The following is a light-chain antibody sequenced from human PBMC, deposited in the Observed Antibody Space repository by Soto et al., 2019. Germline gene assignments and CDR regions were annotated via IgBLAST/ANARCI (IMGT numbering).Light chain of an antibody. CDR1: SSNIGAGYD. J-gene: IGLJ1*01. Sequence: QSVLTQPPSVSGAPGQRVTISCTGSSSNIGAGYDVHWYQQLPGTAPKLLIYGNSNRPSGVPDRFSGSKSGNSASLDITGLKADYAAAYYCQSYDSSLLVFRTGTKVTVL. CDR2: GNS. V-gene: IGLV1-40*01. CDR3: QSYDSSLLV.